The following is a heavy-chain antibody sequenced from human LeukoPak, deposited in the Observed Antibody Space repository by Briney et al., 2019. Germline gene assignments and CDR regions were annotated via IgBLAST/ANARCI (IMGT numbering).Heavy chain of an antibody. CDR2: INHSGST. D-gene: IGHD6-13*01. CDR1: GGSFTGYY. CDR3: ASIAAAYHFDY. V-gene: IGHV4-34*01. J-gene: IGHJ4*02. Sequence: SETLSLTCAVYGGSFTGYYWSWIRQPPGKGLEWIGEINHSGSTNYNPSLKSRVTISVDTSKNQFSLKLSSVTAADTAVYYCASIAAAYHFDYWGQGTLATVSS.